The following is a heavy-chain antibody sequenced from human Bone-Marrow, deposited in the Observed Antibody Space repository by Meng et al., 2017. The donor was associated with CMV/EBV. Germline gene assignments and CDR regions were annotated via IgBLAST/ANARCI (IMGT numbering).Heavy chain of an antibody. J-gene: IGHJ4*02. CDR1: GFTFSSYD. CDR3: ATQLWLGPEYG. D-gene: IGHD1-1*01. V-gene: IGHV3-13*01. CDR2: IGTAGDT. Sequence: GESLKISCAASGFTFSSYDMHWVRQATGKGLEWVSAIGTAGDTYYPGSVKGRFTISRDESKSTLYLQMKSLRAEDTALYYCATQLWLGPEYGWGQGTLVTVSS.